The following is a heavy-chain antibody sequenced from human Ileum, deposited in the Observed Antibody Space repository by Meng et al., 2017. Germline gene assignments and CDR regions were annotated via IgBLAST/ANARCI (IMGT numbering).Heavy chain of an antibody. CDR1: GGSITSGDYY. J-gene: IGHJ4*02. CDR3: VSERRRSYFFDY. V-gene: IGHV4-30-4*01. CDR2: IFYTGAT. Sequence: QVQLQESGPGLVKPSQTLSLNCTVSGGSITSGDYYWSWIRQPPGKGREWIGYIFYTGATYSNPSLKSRVTVSLDTSKSQFSLKLSSVTAADTAIYYCVSERRRSYFFDYWGQGTLVTVSS.